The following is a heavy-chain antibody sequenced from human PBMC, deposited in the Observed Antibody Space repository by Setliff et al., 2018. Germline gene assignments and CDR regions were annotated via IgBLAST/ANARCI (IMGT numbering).Heavy chain of an antibody. Sequence: PGGSLRLSCAASGFTFGDHFMDWVRQPPGKGLEWVGRIKNKVNTFSTQYAASVNGRFTISRDDSKNTLYLQMNSLKTEDTAVYYCTTAPLAAASTCWGQGTLVTVSS. V-gene: IGHV3-72*01. CDR2: IKNKVNTFST. J-gene: IGHJ4*02. CDR3: TTAPLAAASTC. D-gene: IGHD6-13*01. CDR1: GFTFGDHF.